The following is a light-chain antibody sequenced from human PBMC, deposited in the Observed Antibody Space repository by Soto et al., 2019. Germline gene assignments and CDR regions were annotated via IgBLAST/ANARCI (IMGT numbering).Light chain of an antibody. Sequence: EIVLTQPPATLSLSPGERATLSCRASQSVSSYLAWYQQKPGQAPRLLIYDASNRATGIPARFSGSGSGTDFTLTISSLEPEDFAVYYCQQRSNWPLTLGGGTKVDIK. CDR1: QSVSSY. CDR2: DAS. CDR3: QQRSNWPLT. V-gene: IGKV3-11*01. J-gene: IGKJ4*01.